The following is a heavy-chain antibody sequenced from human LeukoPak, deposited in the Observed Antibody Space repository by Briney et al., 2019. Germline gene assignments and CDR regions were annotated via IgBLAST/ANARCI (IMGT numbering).Heavy chain of an antibody. V-gene: IGHV3-30-3*01. D-gene: IGHD3-22*01. Sequence: PGGSLRLSCAASGFTFSSYAMHWVRQAPGKGPEWVAVISYDGSNKYYADSVKGRFTISRDNSKNTLYLQMNSLRAGDTAVYYCARGGYWYDSSGYYPLYYFDYWGQGTLVTVSS. CDR3: ARGGYWYDSSGYYPLYYFDY. CDR1: GFTFSSYA. CDR2: ISYDGSNK. J-gene: IGHJ4*02.